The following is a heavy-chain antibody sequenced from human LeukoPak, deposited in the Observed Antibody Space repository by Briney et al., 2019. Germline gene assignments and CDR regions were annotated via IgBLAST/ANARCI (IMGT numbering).Heavy chain of an antibody. Sequence: SETLSLTCTVSGGSISSSSYYWGWIRQPPGKGLEWIGSIYYSESTYQNPSLKSRVTISVDTSKNQFSLKLSSVTAADTAVYYCARIPTVTFFDYWGQGTLVTVSS. J-gene: IGHJ4*02. CDR2: IYYSEST. CDR1: GGSISSSSYY. CDR3: ARIPTVTFFDY. V-gene: IGHV4-39*07. D-gene: IGHD4-17*01.